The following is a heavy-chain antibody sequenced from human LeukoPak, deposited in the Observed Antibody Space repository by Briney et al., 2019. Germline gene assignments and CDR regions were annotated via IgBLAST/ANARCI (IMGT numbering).Heavy chain of an antibody. J-gene: IGHJ6*03. CDR3: ARPPYYDFWSGYPPYYFYYMDV. CDR2: IYYSGST. V-gene: IGHV4-39*01. Sequence: SETLSLTCTVSGGSISSSSYYWGWIRQPPGKGLEWIGMIYYSGSTYYNPSLKSRVTISVDTSKNQFSLKLSSVTAADTAVYYCARPPYYDFWSGYPPYYFYYMDVWGEGTTVAASS. D-gene: IGHD3-3*01. CDR1: GGSISSSSYY.